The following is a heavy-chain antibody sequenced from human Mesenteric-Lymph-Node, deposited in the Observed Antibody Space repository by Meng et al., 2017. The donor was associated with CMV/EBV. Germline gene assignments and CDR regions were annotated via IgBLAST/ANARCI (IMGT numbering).Heavy chain of an antibody. D-gene: IGHD3-10*01. J-gene: IGHJ4*02. CDR2: IYSGGSSI. CDR3: AKESPYGSGNYADY. V-gene: IGHV3-23*03. CDR1: GFTFSNYA. Sequence: GESLKISCAASGFTFSNYAMSWVRQAPGKGLEWVSVIYSGGSSIYYADSVKGRFTISRDNSKNTLYLQMNSLRAEDTAVYYCAKESPYGSGNYADYWGQGTLVTVSS.